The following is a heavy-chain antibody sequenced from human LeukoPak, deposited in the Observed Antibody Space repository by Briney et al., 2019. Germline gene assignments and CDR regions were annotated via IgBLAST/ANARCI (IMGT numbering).Heavy chain of an antibody. J-gene: IGHJ4*02. CDR1: GFTVSSNY. D-gene: IGHD3-10*01. Sequence: GGSLRLSCAASGFTVSSNYMSWVRQAPGKGLEWVSVIYSGGSTYYADSVKGRFTISRDNSKNTLYLQMNSLRAEDTALYYCARGGWFGELLFDHWGQGTLVTVSS. CDR3: ARGGWFGELLFDH. CDR2: IYSGGST. V-gene: IGHV3-53*01.